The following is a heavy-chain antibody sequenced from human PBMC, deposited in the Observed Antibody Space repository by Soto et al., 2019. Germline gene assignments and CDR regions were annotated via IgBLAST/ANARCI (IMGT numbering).Heavy chain of an antibody. D-gene: IGHD6-13*01. J-gene: IGHJ6*02. CDR2: FDPGDGET. CDR3: ATDPLPVLSAAGPHNYYGMDV. CDR1: GYTLTELS. Sequence: ASVKVSCKVSGYTLTELSMHWVRQAPGKGLEWMGGFDPGDGETIYAQKFQGRVTMTEDTSTDTAYMELSSLRSEDTAVYYCATDPLPVLSAAGPHNYYGMDVWGQGTTVTVSS. V-gene: IGHV1-24*01.